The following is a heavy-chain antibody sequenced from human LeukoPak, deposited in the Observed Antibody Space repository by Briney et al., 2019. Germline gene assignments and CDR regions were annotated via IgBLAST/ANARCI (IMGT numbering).Heavy chain of an antibody. Sequence: PGGSLRLSCAASGFTFRSYWMSWVRQAPGKGLEWVANIKQDGSEKYYVDSVKGRFTISRDNAKNPLYLQMNSLRAEDTAVYYCARDLACQTSADCYHFDYWGQGTLVTVSS. CDR1: GFTFRSYW. CDR3: ARDLACQTSADCYHFDY. J-gene: IGHJ4*02. CDR2: IKQDGSEK. D-gene: IGHD2-21*02. V-gene: IGHV3-7*01.